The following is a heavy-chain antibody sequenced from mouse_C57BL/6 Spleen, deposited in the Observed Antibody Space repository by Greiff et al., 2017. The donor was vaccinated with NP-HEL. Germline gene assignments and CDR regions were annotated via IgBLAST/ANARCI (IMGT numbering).Heavy chain of an antibody. Sequence: VQLQQPGAELVRPGTSVKLSCKASGYTFTSYWMHWVKQRPGQGLEWIGVIDPSDSYTNYNQKFKGKATLTVDTSSSTAYMQLSSLTSEDSAVYYCATTVVATYADVWGTGTTVTVSS. CDR2: IDPSDSYT. D-gene: IGHD1-1*01. CDR3: ATTVVATYADV. J-gene: IGHJ1*03. CDR1: GYTFTSYW. V-gene: IGHV1-59*01.